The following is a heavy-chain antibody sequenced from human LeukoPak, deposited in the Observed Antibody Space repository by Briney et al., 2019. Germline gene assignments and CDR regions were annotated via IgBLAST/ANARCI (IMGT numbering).Heavy chain of an antibody. Sequence: PGGSLRLSCAASGFTFSSYAMHWVRQAPGKGLEWVAVISYVGSNKYYADSVKGRFTISRDNSKNTLYLQMNQLRGEDTAVYYCSRGPRERYYYGSGGDYWGQGTLVTVSS. CDR2: ISYVGSNK. J-gene: IGHJ4*02. D-gene: IGHD3-10*01. V-gene: IGHV3-30*04. CDR1: GFTFSSYA. CDR3: SRGPRERYYYGSGGDY.